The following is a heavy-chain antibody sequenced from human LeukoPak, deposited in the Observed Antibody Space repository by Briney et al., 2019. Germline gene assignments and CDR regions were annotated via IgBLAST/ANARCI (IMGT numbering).Heavy chain of an antibody. Sequence: PSETLSLTCTVSGGSISSYYWSWIRQPAGKGLEWIGRIYTSGSTNYNPSLKSRVTMSVDTSKNQFSLKLSSVTAADTAVYYCARDRGSSGWYPWYFDLWGRGTLVTVSS. CDR3: ARDRGSSGWYPWYFDL. CDR1: GGSISSYY. CDR2: IYTSGST. D-gene: IGHD6-19*01. J-gene: IGHJ2*01. V-gene: IGHV4-4*07.